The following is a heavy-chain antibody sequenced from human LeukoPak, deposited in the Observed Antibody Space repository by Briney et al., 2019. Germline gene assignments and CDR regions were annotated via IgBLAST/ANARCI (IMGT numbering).Heavy chain of an antibody. V-gene: IGHV3-49*03. CDR1: GFTFGDYA. J-gene: IGHJ6*04. Sequence: GGSLRLSCTASGFTFGDYAMSWFRQAPGKGLEWVGFIRSKAYGGTTEYAASVKGRFTISRDDSKSTAYLQMNSLKTEDTAVYYCTRDHDFWSGPFDVWGKGTTVTVSS. CDR3: TRDHDFWSGPFDV. CDR2: IRSKAYGGTT. D-gene: IGHD3-3*01.